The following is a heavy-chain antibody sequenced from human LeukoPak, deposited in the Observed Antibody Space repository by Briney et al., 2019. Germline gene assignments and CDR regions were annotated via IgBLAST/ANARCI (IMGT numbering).Heavy chain of an antibody. Sequence: GASVKVSCKASGYTFTGYYMHWVRQAPGQGLEWMGWINPNSGGTNYAQKFQGRVTMTRDTSISTAYMELSRLRSDDTAVYYCARVGYCSSTSCYSWFDPWGQGTLVTVSS. CDR2: INPNSGGT. D-gene: IGHD2-2*02. V-gene: IGHV1-2*02. CDR3: ARVGYCSSTSCYSWFDP. J-gene: IGHJ5*02. CDR1: GYTFTGYY.